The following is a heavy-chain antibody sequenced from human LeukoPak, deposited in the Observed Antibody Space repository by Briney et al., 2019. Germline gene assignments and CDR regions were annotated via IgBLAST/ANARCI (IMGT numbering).Heavy chain of an antibody. Sequence: GGSLRLSCAASGFTFSSYAMSWVRQAPGKGLEWVSATSGSGGSTYYADSVKGRFTISRDNSKNTLYLQMNSLRAEDTAVYYCAKGRSDIVVVVAATPTNWFDPWGQGTLVTVSS. D-gene: IGHD2-15*01. CDR3: AKGRSDIVVVVAATPTNWFDP. CDR2: TSGSGGST. J-gene: IGHJ5*02. V-gene: IGHV3-23*01. CDR1: GFTFSSYA.